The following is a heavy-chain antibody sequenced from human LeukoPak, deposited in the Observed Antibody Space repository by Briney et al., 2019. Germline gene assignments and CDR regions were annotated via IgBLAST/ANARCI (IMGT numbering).Heavy chain of an antibody. CDR3: ARGGPINYYYYMDV. Sequence: PGGSLRFSCAASGFTVDDYGMSWVRQAPGKGLEWVSGINWNGGSTGYADSVKGRFTISRDNAKNSLYLQMNSLRAEDTALYYCARGGPINYYYYMDVWGKGTTVTVSS. J-gene: IGHJ6*03. CDR2: INWNGGST. D-gene: IGHD5-12*01. V-gene: IGHV3-20*04. CDR1: GFTVDDYG.